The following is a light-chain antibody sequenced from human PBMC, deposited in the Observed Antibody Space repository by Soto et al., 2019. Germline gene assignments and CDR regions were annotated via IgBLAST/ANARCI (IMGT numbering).Light chain of an antibody. CDR1: RSISDW. Sequence: DIQMTQSPSTLSPSVGDRVTITCRASRSISDWLAWYQQKPGKAPKLLIFDASSLKSGVPSRFSGSGSGTEFTLTISGLQPDDVATYYCLKYSSHSWTFGQGNKVEIK. V-gene: IGKV1-5*01. CDR2: DAS. J-gene: IGKJ1*01. CDR3: LKYSSHSWT.